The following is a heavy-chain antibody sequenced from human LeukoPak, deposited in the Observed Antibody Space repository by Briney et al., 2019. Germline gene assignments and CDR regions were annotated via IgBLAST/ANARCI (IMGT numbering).Heavy chain of an antibody. CDR1: GFTFSTYW. Sequence: GGSLRLSCAVTGFTFSTYWMHWVRQGPGKGLAWVSRITSDGSATGYADSVKGRFTISRDNAKNTLYLHMDSLRAEDTAVYYCARDAAPGYFDLWGRGTLVTVSS. V-gene: IGHV3-74*01. CDR2: ITSDGSAT. J-gene: IGHJ2*01. CDR3: ARDAAPGYFDL. D-gene: IGHD2-15*01.